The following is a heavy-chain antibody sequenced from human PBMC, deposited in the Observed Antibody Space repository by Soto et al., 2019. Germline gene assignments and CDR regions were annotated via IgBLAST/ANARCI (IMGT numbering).Heavy chain of an antibody. V-gene: IGHV3-11*01. Sequence: PGGSLRLSCAASGFTFSDYYMSWIRQAPGKGLEWVSYISSSGSTIYYADSVKGRFTISRDNAKNSLYLQMNSLRAEDTAVYYCAIPLGGSSAKRDQLAYWGRGPLVPVSS. J-gene: IGHJ4*02. CDR1: GFTFSDYY. D-gene: IGHD6-25*01. CDR2: ISSSGSTI. CDR3: AIPLGGSSAKRDQLAY.